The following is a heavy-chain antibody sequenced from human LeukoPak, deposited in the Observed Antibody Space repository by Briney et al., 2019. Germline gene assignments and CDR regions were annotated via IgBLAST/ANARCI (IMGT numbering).Heavy chain of an antibody. CDR3: ARRTMGPTFYYYYYIDV. V-gene: IGHV4-34*01. CDR2: IDHSGSA. CDR1: GGSFSDYY. D-gene: IGHD1-26*01. Sequence: PSETLSLTCAVYGGSFSDYYWNWLRQPPGKGLEWVGEIDHSGSANYNPSLKSRVTISVDTSKNQFSLKLNSVNAADTAVYYCARRTMGPTFYYYYYIDVWGKGTTVTVSS. J-gene: IGHJ6*03.